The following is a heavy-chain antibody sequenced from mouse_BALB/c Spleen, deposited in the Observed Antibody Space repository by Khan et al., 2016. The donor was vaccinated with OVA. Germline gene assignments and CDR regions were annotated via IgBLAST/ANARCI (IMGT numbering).Heavy chain of an antibody. V-gene: IGHV1-20*02. J-gene: IGHJ2*01. CDR3: ARKNGSDFDY. CDR2: INPHIGET. CDR1: GYSFTGYF. Sequence: MQLEESGPELVKPGASVKISCKASGYSFTGYFMNWVLQSPGKSLEWIGRINPHIGETLYTQKFKGKVTLTVDESSRTVHMELRSLAAEDSAVYYCARKNGSDFDYWGQGTTVTVSA. D-gene: IGHD1-1*01.